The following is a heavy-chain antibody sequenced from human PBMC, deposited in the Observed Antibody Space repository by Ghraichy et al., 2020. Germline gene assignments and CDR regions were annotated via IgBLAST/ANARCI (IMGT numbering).Heavy chain of an antibody. V-gene: IGHV3-15*01. J-gene: IGHJ1*01. CDR2: IKSETDGGTT. D-gene: IGHD2-2*01. CDR1: GFTFSLSW. CDR3: TTDPSCSSSGCYWADY. Sequence: GGSLRLSCATSGFTFSLSWMSWVRQAPGKGLEWVGRIKSETDGGTTDYASPVKGRFTISRDDSKNILYLQMNSLKTEDTAVYYCTTDPSCSSSGCYWADYCGQGALVTVSS.